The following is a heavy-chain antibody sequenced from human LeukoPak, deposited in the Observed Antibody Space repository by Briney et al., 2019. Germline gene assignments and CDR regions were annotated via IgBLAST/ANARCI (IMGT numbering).Heavy chain of an antibody. CDR1: GFTFGSYW. J-gene: IGHJ4*02. CDR3: ATGAGCGY. D-gene: IGHD6-19*01. Sequence: GGSLRLSCAASGFTFGSYWMTWVRHAPGKGLEWVANIKQDGSERNYVDSVKGRFTISRDNAKNSLYLQMNTLRDEDTAVYYCATGAGCGYWGQGTLVTVSS. CDR2: IKQDGSER. V-gene: IGHV3-7*03.